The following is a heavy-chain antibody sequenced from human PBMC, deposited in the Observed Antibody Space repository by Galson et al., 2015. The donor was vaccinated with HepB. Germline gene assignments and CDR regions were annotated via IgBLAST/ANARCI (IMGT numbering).Heavy chain of an antibody. D-gene: IGHD3-22*01. CDR3: ALDSSGDLLYAFDI. Sequence: SVKVSCKASGGTFSSYTISWVRQAPEQGLEWMGRIIPILGIANYAQKFQGRVTITADKSTSTAYMELSSLRSEDTAVYYCALDSSGDLLYAFDIWGQGTMVTVSS. V-gene: IGHV1-69*02. CDR1: GGTFSSYT. J-gene: IGHJ3*02. CDR2: IIPILGIA.